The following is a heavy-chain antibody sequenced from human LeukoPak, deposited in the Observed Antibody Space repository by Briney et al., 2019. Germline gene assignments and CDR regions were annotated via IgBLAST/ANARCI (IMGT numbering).Heavy chain of an antibody. CDR1: GGTFSSYA. CDR2: IIPIFGTA. D-gene: IGHD2-2*01. J-gene: IGHJ4*02. CDR3: ASGQDIVVVPAKFDY. Sequence: SVKVSCKASGGTFSSYAISWVRQAPGQGLEWMGGIIPIFGTANYAQKFQGRVTITAGKSTSTAYMELSSLRSEDTAVYYCASGQDIVVVPAKFDYWGQGTLVTVSS. V-gene: IGHV1-69*06.